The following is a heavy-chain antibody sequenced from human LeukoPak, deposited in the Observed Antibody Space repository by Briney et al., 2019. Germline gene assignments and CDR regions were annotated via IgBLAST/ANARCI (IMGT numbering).Heavy chain of an antibody. CDR3: GRKYYDFWSGYSSYNWFDP. CDR2: INHSGST. CDR1: GGSFSGYY. J-gene: IGHJ5*02. V-gene: IGHV4-34*01. D-gene: IGHD3-3*01. Sequence: SETLSLTCAVYGGSFSGYYWSWIRQPPGKGLEWIGEINHSGSTNYNPSLKSRVTISVDTSKNQFSLKLSCVPAADTAVYYCGRKYYDFWSGYSSYNWFDPWGQGTLVTVSS.